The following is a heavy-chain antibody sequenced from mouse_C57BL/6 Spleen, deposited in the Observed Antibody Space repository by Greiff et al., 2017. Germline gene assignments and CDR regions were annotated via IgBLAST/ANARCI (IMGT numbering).Heavy chain of an antibody. CDR1: GYTFTSYW. CDR2: IDPSDSYT. J-gene: IGHJ1*03. D-gene: IGHD2-12*01. V-gene: IGHV1-59*01. Sequence: VQLQQPGAELVRPGTSVKLSCKASGYTFTSYWMHWVKQRPGQGLEWIGVIDPSDSYTNYNQKFKGKATLTVDTSSSTAYMQLSSLTSEDSAVYYCAWGYVTWSFDVWGTGTPVTVSS. CDR3: AWGYVTWSFDV.